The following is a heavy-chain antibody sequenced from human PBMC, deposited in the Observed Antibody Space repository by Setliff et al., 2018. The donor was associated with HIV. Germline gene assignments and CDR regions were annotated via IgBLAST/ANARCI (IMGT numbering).Heavy chain of an antibody. CDR2: ISPSGIST. D-gene: IGHD3-16*01. J-gene: IGHJ4*02. Sequence: ASVKVSCKASGYTFTRYYMHWVRQAPGQGLEWMGMISPSGISTSYAQKFQGRVTMTRDTSTSTAYMELSSLTSEDTAVYYCARGGEGLANWGQGTLVTVSS. CDR1: GYTFTRYY. V-gene: IGHV1-46*03. CDR3: ARGGEGLAN.